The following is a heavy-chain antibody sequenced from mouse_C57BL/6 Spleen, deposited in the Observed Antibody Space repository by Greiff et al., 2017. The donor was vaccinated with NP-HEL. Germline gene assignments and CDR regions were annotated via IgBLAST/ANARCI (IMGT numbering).Heavy chain of an antibody. CDR3: ARESSYYAMDY. Sequence: QVQLQQPGAELVRPGSSVKLSCKASGYTFTSYWMHWVKQRPIQGLEWIGNIDPSDSETHYNQKFKDKATLTVDKSSSTAYRQLSSRTSEDSAVYYCARESSYYAMDYWGQGTSVTVSS. CDR2: IDPSDSET. J-gene: IGHJ4*01. CDR1: GYTFTSYW. V-gene: IGHV1-52*01.